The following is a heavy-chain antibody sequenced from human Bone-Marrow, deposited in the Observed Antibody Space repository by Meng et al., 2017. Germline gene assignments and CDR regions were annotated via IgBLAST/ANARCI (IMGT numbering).Heavy chain of an antibody. V-gene: IGHV3-66*02. Sequence: GSLRLSCAGSGFNVNSNYMSWVRQAPGKGLEWVSVLYSDATAYYADSVKGRFTISRDNSKNTVYLQMNNLRAEDTAVYYCTRRFYYDSGGYYHFESWGQGTLVTVSS. D-gene: IGHD3-22*01. CDR2: LYSDATA. CDR1: GFNVNSNY. J-gene: IGHJ4*02. CDR3: TRRFYYDSGGYYHFES.